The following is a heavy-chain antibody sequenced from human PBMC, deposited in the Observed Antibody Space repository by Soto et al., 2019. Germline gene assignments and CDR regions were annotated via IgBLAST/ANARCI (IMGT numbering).Heavy chain of an antibody. CDR3: ARGREDNSDHHFGHLFCS. CDR1: GDSIRDSF. J-gene: IGHJ5*02. V-gene: IGHV4-59*01. D-gene: IGHD3-22*01. CDR2: VHHTGNT. Sequence: SETLSLTCTVSGDSIRDSFWSWVRHPPGKGLEWIGLVHHTGNTNYNPSLETRVTMLVDTSANHFSLTLTSVTPADTAIYYCARGREDNSDHHFGHLFCSWGQGTLVTVSS.